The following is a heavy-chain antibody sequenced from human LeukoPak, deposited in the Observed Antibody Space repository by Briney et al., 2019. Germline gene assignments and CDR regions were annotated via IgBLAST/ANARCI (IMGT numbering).Heavy chain of an antibody. CDR3: ARVYYDGSGYYYFLEFFFDY. J-gene: IGHJ4*02. CDR1: GFNVSSSY. V-gene: IGHV3-66*01. CDR2: LYSGGAT. Sequence: QSGGSLRLPCAASGFNVSSSYVSWVRQAPGKGLEWVSVLYSGGATHYADSVKGRFTISRDNSKNAVYLQMNSLRAEDTAFYYCARVYYDGSGYYYFLEFFFDYWGQGTPVTVSS. D-gene: IGHD3-22*01.